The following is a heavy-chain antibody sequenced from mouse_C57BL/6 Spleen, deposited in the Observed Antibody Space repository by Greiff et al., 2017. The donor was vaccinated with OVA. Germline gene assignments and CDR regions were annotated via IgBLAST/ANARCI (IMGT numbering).Heavy chain of an antibody. Sequence: VQLQQSGAELVKPGASVKLSCKASGFTFTEYTIHWVKQRSGQGLEWIGWFYPGSGSIKYDEKFKDKATLTADKSSSPVYMELSSMTTEDSAVYFCARHEKRSNYEFAYWGQGTLVTVSA. CDR2: FYPGSGSI. CDR3: ARHEKRSNYEFAY. V-gene: IGHV1-62-2*01. J-gene: IGHJ3*01. CDR1: GFTFTEYT. D-gene: IGHD2-5*01.